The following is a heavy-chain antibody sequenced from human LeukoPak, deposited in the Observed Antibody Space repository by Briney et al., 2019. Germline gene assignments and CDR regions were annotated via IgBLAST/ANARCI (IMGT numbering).Heavy chain of an antibody. V-gene: IGHV3-30*02. J-gene: IGHJ3*02. CDR3: AREDISDAFDI. Sequence: GGSLRLSCAASGLTSSTHGMHWVRQAPGKGLEWVAFIQYDGSNKDYADSVKGRFTISRDQSKNTLYLQMNSLRAEDTAVYYCAREDISDAFDIWGQGTMVTASS. CDR2: IQYDGSNK. CDR1: GLTSSTHG. D-gene: IGHD3-3*02.